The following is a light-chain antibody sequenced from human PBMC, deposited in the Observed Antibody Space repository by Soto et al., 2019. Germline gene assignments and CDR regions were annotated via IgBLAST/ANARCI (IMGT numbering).Light chain of an antibody. J-gene: IGKJ4*02. CDR2: AAS. Sequence: DILMTQSPSSLSASVGDRVTITCRASQSISTFLNWYQQKPGKAPKPLIFAASSLQSGVPSRFIVSGSGTECTLTISGLQPGDVATYDCQHNYMPPPTCGRGTRLEI. V-gene: IGKV1-39*01. CDR1: QSISTF. CDR3: QHNYMPPPT.